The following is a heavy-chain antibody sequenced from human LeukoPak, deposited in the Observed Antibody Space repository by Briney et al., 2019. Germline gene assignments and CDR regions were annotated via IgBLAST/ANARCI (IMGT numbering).Heavy chain of an antibody. D-gene: IGHD1-26*01. CDR3: ARSNSGSYWYYFDY. CDR1: GGSISSYY. V-gene: IGHV4-59*01. CDR2: IYYSGST. Sequence: SETLSLTCTASGGSISSYYWSWLRQPPGKGLEWIGYIYYSGSTNYNPSLKGRVTISVDTSKNQFSLKLSSVTAADTAVYYCARSNSGSYWYYFDYWGQGTLVTVSS. J-gene: IGHJ4*02.